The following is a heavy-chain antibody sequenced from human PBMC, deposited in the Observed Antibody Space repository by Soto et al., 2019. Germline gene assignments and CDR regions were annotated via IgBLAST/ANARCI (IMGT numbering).Heavy chain of an antibody. CDR2: IIPIFGTA. V-gene: IGHV1-69*13. J-gene: IGHJ4*02. Sequence: ASVKVSCKASGGTFSSYAISWVRQAPGQGLEWMGGIIPIFGTANYAQKFQGRVTITADESTSTAYMELSSLRSEDTAVYYCAREEIKERQQLVLRSPNFDYWGQGTLVTVSS. CDR1: GGTFSSYA. D-gene: IGHD6-13*01. CDR3: AREEIKERQQLVLRSPNFDY.